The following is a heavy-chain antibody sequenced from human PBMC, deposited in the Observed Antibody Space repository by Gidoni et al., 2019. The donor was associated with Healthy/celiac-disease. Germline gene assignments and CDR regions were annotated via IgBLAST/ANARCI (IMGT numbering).Heavy chain of an antibody. D-gene: IGHD3-22*01. V-gene: IGHV3-73*02. CDR3: TRRRYYDSSGSPESRHPYYFDY. Sequence: EVQLVESGGGLVQPGGSLKLSCAASGFTFSGSAMHWVRQASGKGLEWVGRIRSKANSYATAYAASVKGRFTISRDDSKNTAYLQMNSLKTEDTAVYYCTRRRYYDSSGSPESRHPYYFDYWGQGTLVTVSS. J-gene: IGHJ4*02. CDR1: GFTFSGSA. CDR2: IRSKANSYAT.